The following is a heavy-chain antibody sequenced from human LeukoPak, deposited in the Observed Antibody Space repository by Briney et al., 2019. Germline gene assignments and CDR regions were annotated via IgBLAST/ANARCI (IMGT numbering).Heavy chain of an antibody. CDR3: AKTRDYSGYETFDY. D-gene: IGHD5-12*01. CDR2: ISASGGST. Sequence: GGSLRPSGAPSGFTFTNYAMGWARQAPGKGLEWLSGISASGGSTYYVDAVKGRFTISRDNSQNTLYVQMNSLRAEDTAVYYCAKTRDYSGYETFDYWGQGTLVAVSS. J-gene: IGHJ4*02. V-gene: IGHV3-23*01. CDR1: GFTFTNYA.